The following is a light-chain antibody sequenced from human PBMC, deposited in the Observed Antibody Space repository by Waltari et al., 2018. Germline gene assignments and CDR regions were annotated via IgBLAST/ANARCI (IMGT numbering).Light chain of an antibody. CDR3: QQRSNWPRT. Sequence: EIVLTQSPATLSLSPGERATLSCRASQSVSTYLACYQQKPGQAPRLLIYDAANRATGIPARFGGSGSGTDFTLTISSLEPGDFAVYYCQQRSNWPRTFGQVTKVEIK. J-gene: IGKJ1*01. CDR1: QSVSTY. V-gene: IGKV3-11*01. CDR2: DAA.